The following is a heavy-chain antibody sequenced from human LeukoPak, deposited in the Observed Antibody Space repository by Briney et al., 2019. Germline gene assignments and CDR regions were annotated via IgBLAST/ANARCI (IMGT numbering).Heavy chain of an antibody. CDR1: GGPISGYY. CDR3: AREPPGIDDAFDI. J-gene: IGHJ3*02. D-gene: IGHD2-15*01. V-gene: IGHV4-59*01. Sequence: SETLSLTCSVSGGPISGYYWTWIRQPPGKGLEWIGYIYYSGSTNYNPSLKSRVTLSVDTSRNQFSLKLNSVTAADTAVYFCAREPPGIDDAFDIWGQGTMVTVSS. CDR2: IYYSGST.